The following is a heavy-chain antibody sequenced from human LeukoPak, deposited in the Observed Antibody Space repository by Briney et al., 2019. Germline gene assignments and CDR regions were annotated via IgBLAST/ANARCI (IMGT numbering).Heavy chain of an antibody. J-gene: IGHJ5*02. V-gene: IGHV3-49*04. CDR3: TREYCSGGSCYFTIWFDP. CDR1: GFTVSSNY. CDR2: IRSKAYGGTT. Sequence: PGGSLRLSCAASGFTVSSNYMSWVRQAPGKGLEWVGFIRSKAYGGTTEYAASVKGRFTISRDDSKSIAYLQMNSLKTEDTAVYYCTREYCSGGSCYFTIWFDPWGQGTLVTVSS. D-gene: IGHD2-15*01.